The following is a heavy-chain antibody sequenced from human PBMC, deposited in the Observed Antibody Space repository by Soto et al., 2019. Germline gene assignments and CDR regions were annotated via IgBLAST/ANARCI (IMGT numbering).Heavy chain of an antibody. CDR2: IHYSGST. Sequence: PSETLSLTCTVSGGSISNFYWGWIRQPPGRGLERIGYIHYSGSTNYSLSLKSRVTISVDKSKNQFSLKLSSVTAADTAVYYCARGPPFKYFDWLLTPYNWFDPWGQGTLVTVSS. CDR1: GGSISNFY. J-gene: IGHJ5*02. CDR3: ARGPPFKYFDWLLTPYNWFDP. D-gene: IGHD3-9*01. V-gene: IGHV4-59*12.